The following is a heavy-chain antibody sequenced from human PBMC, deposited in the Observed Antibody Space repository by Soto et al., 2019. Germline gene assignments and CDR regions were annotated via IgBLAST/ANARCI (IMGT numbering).Heavy chain of an antibody. Sequence: QLHLQESGPGLLRPSETLSLTCTVSGGSLGSSGYYWGWIRQSPGKGLEWIGNIYYSGNTFYNPSLKSRVTISVDTFKNQIYLHLSALTAADTAIFYCASIAAPGTTHFDFWGQGTLVTVSS. V-gene: IGHV4-39*01. D-gene: IGHD6-13*01. CDR2: IYYSGNT. CDR3: ASIAAPGTTHFDF. J-gene: IGHJ4*02. CDR1: GGSLGSSGYY.